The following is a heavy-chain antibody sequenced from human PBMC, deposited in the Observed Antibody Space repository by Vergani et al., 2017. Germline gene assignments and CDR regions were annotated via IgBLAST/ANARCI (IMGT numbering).Heavy chain of an antibody. CDR3: ARSPVINSYASVSYSPAFDY. D-gene: IGHD3-10*01. Sequence: QVQLVESGGGLVKPGGSLRLSCAASGFTFSDYYMSWIRQAPGKGLEWVSYISSSGSTIYYADSVKGRFTISRYNAKNSLYLQMNSLRAEDTAVYYCARSPVINSYASVSYSPAFDYWGQGTLVTVSS. V-gene: IGHV3-11*01. CDR1: GFTFSDYY. CDR2: ISSSGSTI. J-gene: IGHJ4*02.